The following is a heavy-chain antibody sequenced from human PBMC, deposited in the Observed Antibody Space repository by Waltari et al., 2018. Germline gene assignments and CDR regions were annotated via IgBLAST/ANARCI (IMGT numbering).Heavy chain of an antibody. J-gene: IGHJ3*02. CDR3: TTGGVKGPHDAFDI. D-gene: IGHD2-8*02. CDR2: IKSKTYGGTT. V-gene: IGHV3-15*01. CDR1: GFTFSRAW. Sequence: VQLVDSGGGLVKQGGSLSLSCAASGFTFSRAWMSWVRQAPGKGLEWVGRIKSKTYGGTTDYAAPVKGRFTISRDDSKNTLYLQMNSLKTEDTAVYYCTTGGVKGPHDAFDIWGQGTMVTVSS.